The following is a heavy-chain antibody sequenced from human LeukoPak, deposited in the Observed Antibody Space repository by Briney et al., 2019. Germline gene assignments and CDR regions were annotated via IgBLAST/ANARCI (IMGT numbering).Heavy chain of an antibody. CDR2: IYYSGST. V-gene: IGHV4-31*03. CDR1: GGSISSGGYY. CDR3: ARWETVQGYYFDY. J-gene: IGHJ4*02. D-gene: IGHD1-14*01. Sequence: SQTLSLTCTVSGGSISSGGYYWSWIRQHPGKGLEWIGYIYYSGSTYYNPSLKSRVTISVDTSKNQFSLKLSSVTAADTAVYYYARWETVQGYYFDYWGQGTLVTVSS.